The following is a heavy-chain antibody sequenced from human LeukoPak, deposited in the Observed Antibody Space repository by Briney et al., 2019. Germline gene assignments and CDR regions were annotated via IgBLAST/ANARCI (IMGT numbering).Heavy chain of an antibody. D-gene: IGHD1-26*01. CDR2: IIPIFGTA. J-gene: IGHJ4*02. Sequence: SVKVSCKASGGTFSSSAISWVRQAPGQGLEWMGGIIPIFGTANYAQKFQGRVTITTDESTSTAYMELSSLRSEDTAVYYCARGKWELLRVLFDYWGQGTLVTVSS. V-gene: IGHV1-69*05. CDR3: ARGKWELLRVLFDY. CDR1: GGTFSSSA.